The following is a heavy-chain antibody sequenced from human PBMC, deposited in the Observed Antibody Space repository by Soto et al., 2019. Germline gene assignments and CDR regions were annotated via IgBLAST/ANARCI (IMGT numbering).Heavy chain of an antibody. CDR2: IYHSGST. V-gene: IGHV4-30-2*01. CDR3: ARGEVVALGY. Sequence: PSETLSLTCAVSGGSISSGGYSWIWIRQPPGKGLEWIGYIYHSGSTYYNQSLKSRVTILVDRSKNQFSLKLSSVTAADTAVYYCARGEVVALGYWGQGTLVTVSS. CDR1: GGSISSGGYS. J-gene: IGHJ4*02. D-gene: IGHD2-15*01.